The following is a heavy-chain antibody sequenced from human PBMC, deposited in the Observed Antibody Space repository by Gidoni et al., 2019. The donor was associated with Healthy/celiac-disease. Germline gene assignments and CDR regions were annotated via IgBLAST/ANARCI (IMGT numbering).Heavy chain of an antibody. D-gene: IGHD3-9*01. Sequence: EVQLLESGGGLVQPGGSLRLSCAASGFTFSSYAMSWVRQAPGKGLEWVSAISGSGGSTYYADSVKGRFTISRDNSKNTLYLQMNSLRAEDTAVYYCAKALEETYYDILTGYYGGDYWGQGTLVTVSS. CDR1: GFTFSSYA. CDR2: ISGSGGST. V-gene: IGHV3-23*01. J-gene: IGHJ4*02. CDR3: AKALEETYYDILTGYYGGDY.